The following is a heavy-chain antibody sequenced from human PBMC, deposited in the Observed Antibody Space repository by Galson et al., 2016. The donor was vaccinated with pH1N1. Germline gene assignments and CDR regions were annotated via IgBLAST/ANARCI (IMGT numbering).Heavy chain of an antibody. D-gene: IGHD3-10*01. V-gene: IGHV3-69-1*01. CDR1: GFTFSNYG. J-gene: IGHJ2*01. CDR2: FSGSRTI. CDR3: AKTVTHAHYQFDL. Sequence: AASGFTFSNYGMSWVRQAPGKGLEWVSGFSGSRTIHYTDSVKGRFTISRDNARNSLFLQMNSVRDDDTAVYFCAKTVTHAHYQFDLWGRGTPVTVSS.